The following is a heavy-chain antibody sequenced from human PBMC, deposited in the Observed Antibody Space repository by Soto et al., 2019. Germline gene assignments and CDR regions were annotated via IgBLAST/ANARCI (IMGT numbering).Heavy chain of an antibody. D-gene: IGHD6-13*01. CDR3: ARGLRNPTAAGNWFDP. CDR2: MNPNSGNT. Sequence: GASVKVSCKASGYTFTGYDINWVRQAPGQGLEWIGWMNPNSGNTGYAQKFQGRVTMTRNTSIITTYMDLSSLTSEDTAVYYCARGLRNPTAAGNWFDPWGQGTLVTVSS. V-gene: IGHV1-8*01. J-gene: IGHJ5*02. CDR1: GYTFTGYD.